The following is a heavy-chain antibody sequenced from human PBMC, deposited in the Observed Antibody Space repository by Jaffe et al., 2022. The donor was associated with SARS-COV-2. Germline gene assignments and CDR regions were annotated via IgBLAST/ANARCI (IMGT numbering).Heavy chain of an antibody. CDR3: VRVGYYDFWSATSHLDY. J-gene: IGHJ4*02. CDR1: GFTFSSYA. V-gene: IGHV3-64D*09. Sequence: EVQLVESGGGLVQPGGSLRLSCSASGFTFSSYAMHWVRQAPGKGLEFVSAISSNGGSTYYADSVKGRFTISRDNSKNTLYLQMTSLRAEDTAVYYCVRVGYYDFWSATSHLDYWGQGTLVTVSS. D-gene: IGHD3-3*01. CDR2: ISSNGGST.